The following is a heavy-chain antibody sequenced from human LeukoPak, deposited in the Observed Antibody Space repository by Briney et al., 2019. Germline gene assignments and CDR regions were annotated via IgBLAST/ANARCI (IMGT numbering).Heavy chain of an antibody. CDR1: GGSISNYY. V-gene: IGHV4-59*01. CDR2: IYYSGST. D-gene: IGHD7-27*01. CDR3: ARGWGYLDY. Sequence: SETLSLTCTVSGGSISNYYWSWIRQPPGKGLEWIGYIYYSGSTNYNPSLKRRVTISVDTSKNQFSLKLSSVTAADTAVYYCARGWGYLDYWGQGTLVTVSS. J-gene: IGHJ4*02.